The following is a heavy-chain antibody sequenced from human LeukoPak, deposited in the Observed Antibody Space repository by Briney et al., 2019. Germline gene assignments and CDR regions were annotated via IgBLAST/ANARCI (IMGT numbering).Heavy chain of an antibody. V-gene: IGHV3-11*01. CDR3: ARVVRGPLYYFDY. CDR2: ISSSGSTI. Sequence: GGSLRLSCAASGFTFSDYYVSWIRQAPGKGLEWVSYISSSGSTIYYADSVKGRFTISRDNAKNSLYLQMNSLRAEDTAVYYCARVVRGPLYYFDYWGQGTLVTVSS. J-gene: IGHJ4*02. CDR1: GFTFSDYY. D-gene: IGHD3-10*01.